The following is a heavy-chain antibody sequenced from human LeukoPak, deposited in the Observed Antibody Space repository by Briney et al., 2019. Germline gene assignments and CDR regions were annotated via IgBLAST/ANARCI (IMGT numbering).Heavy chain of an antibody. Sequence: GGSLRLSCAASGFTFTSYSMSWVRQAPGKGLEWVSAITGSGDTTYYADSVKGRFTISRDNAKNSLYLQMNSLRAEDTAAYYCASAIVVVPAAPPDWFDPWGQGTLVTVSS. J-gene: IGHJ5*02. CDR1: GFTFTSYS. D-gene: IGHD2-2*01. CDR2: ITGSGDTT. CDR3: ASAIVVVPAAPPDWFDP. V-gene: IGHV3-23*01.